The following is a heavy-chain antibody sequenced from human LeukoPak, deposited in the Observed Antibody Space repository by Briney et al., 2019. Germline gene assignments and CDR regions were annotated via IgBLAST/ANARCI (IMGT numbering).Heavy chain of an antibody. CDR3: AKDFDGQLTDY. J-gene: IGHJ4*02. V-gene: IGHV3-30*02. CDR2: IRYDGNSE. D-gene: IGHD6-6*01. CDR1: GFTFSSYG. Sequence: GGSLRLSCAASGFTFSSYGMHWVRQAPGKGLEWVAFIRYDGNSEFYVDSVKGRFTISRDNSKNTLYLQMNSLRAEDTAVYYCAKDFDGQLTDYWGQGTLVTVSS.